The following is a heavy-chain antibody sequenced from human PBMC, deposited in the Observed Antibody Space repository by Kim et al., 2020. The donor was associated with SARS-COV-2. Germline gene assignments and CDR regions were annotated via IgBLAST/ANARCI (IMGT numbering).Heavy chain of an antibody. Sequence: DSVEGRFTNSGHNSKNTLYLQMNSVRAEDTAVYYCARRAFYGSGKYGMDVWGQGATVTVSS. CDR3: ARRAFYGSGKYGMDV. V-gene: IGHV3-53*04. D-gene: IGHD3-10*01. J-gene: IGHJ6*02.